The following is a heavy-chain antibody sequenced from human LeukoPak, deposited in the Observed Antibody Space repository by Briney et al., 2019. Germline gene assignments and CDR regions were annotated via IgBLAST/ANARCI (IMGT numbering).Heavy chain of an antibody. CDR2: ITGNGGNT. D-gene: IGHD3-10*01. CDR1: GFTFSNYA. V-gene: IGHV3-23*01. Sequence: GGSLRLSCAASGFTFSNYAMTRVRQAPGKGLEWVSAITGNGGNTYYADSVKGRFSISRDNSKNTLYLQMYSLRAEDTALYYCAKDLEGGVRGVLDYWGQGTLVTVSS. CDR3: AKDLEGGVRGVLDY. J-gene: IGHJ4*02.